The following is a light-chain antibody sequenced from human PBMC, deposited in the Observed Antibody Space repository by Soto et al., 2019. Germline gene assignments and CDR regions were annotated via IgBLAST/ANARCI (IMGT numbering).Light chain of an antibody. Sequence: DIVMTQSPTTLSVSPGERATLSCRASQSVSSRLAWYQQKPGQAPRLLIYSASTRATGIPARFSGSGSGTEFTLTISSLQSEDFAVYYCQQYGSSLWTFGQGTKVDIK. CDR1: QSVSSR. CDR3: QQYGSSLWT. V-gene: IGKV3-15*01. CDR2: SAS. J-gene: IGKJ1*01.